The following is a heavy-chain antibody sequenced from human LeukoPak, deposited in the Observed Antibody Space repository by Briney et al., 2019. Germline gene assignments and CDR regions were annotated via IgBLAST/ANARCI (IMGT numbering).Heavy chain of an antibody. J-gene: IGHJ5*02. D-gene: IGHD2-15*01. CDR3: ASSSGYCSGGSCWDWFDP. CDR2: IYYSGST. CDR1: GGSISSYY. Sequence: PSETLSLTCTVSGGSISSYYWSWIRQPPGKGLEWIGYIYYSGSTNYNPSLTSRVTISVGTSKNQFSLKLSSVTAADTAVYYCASSSGYCSGGSCWDWFDPWGQGTLVTVSS. V-gene: IGHV4-59*01.